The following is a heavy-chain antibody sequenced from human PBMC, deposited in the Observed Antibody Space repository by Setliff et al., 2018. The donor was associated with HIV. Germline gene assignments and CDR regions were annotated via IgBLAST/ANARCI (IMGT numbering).Heavy chain of an antibody. CDR3: ARDHNSGTLHAFDL. J-gene: IGHJ3*01. CDR2: LYYSGST. CDR1: GGSVSSYH. D-gene: IGHD1-26*01. Sequence: SETLSLTCTVSGGSVSSYHWTWIRQPPGKGLEWIGYLYYSGSTYYNPSLKSRVTISIDTSKKHFSLDLYSVAAADTAVYYCARDHNSGTLHAFDLWGQGTKVTVS. V-gene: IGHV4-59*02.